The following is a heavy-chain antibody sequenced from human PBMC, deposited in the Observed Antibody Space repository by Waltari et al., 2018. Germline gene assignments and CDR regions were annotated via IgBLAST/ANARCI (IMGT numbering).Heavy chain of an antibody. CDR3: ANLVRDGDDAFDI. V-gene: IGHV4-31*03. CDR2: IYYSGST. D-gene: IGHD3-10*01. J-gene: IGHJ3*02. CDR1: GGSISSGGYY. Sequence: QVQLQESGPGLVKPSQTLSLTCTVSGGSISSGGYYWSWIRQHPGKGLEWIGYIYYSGSTYYTPSRKSRVTIPVDTSKNQFSLKLSSVTAADTAVYYCANLVRDGDDAFDIWGQGTMVTVSS.